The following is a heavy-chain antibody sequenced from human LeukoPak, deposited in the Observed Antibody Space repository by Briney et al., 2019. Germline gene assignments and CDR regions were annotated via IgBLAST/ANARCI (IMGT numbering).Heavy chain of an antibody. CDR2: ISYDGSNK. Sequence: PGRSLRLSCAASGFTFSSYAMHWVRQAPGKGLEWVAVISYDGSNKYYADSVKGRFTISRDNSKNTLYLQMNSLRAEDTAVYYCASWGVRGVRDYYYYMDVWGKGTTVTISS. CDR1: GFTFSSYA. J-gene: IGHJ6*03. CDR3: ASWGVRGVRDYYYYMDV. V-gene: IGHV3-30*04. D-gene: IGHD3-10*01.